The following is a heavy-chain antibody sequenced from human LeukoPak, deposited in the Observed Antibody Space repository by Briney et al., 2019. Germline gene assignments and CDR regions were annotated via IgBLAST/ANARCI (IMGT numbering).Heavy chain of an antibody. CDR3: ARAVTWIDP. J-gene: IGHJ5*02. CDR1: GFTFSSYR. Sequence: GGSLRLSCAASGFTFSSYRMNWVRQAPGKGLEWVSYISSSSRTIYYADSVKGRFTISRDNAKNSLYLQMNSLRAEDTAVYYCARAVTWIDPWGQGTLVIVYS. CDR2: ISSSSRTI. V-gene: IGHV3-48*01.